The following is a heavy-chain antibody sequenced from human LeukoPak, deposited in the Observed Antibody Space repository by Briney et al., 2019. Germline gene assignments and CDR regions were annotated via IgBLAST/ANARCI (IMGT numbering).Heavy chain of an antibody. CDR3: THSSGWTTDF. CDR2: VYWNDDN. CDR1: GFSLSDTAVG. J-gene: IGHJ4*02. D-gene: IGHD6-19*01. Sequence: ESGPTLVNPTQTLTLTCTFSGFSLSDTAVGVHWIRRPPGKALEWLALVYWNDDNKYSPSLRSRLTVTKDSSKNQVVLTMTNMDPVDTATYYCTHSSGWTTDFWGQGILVTVSP. V-gene: IGHV2-5*01.